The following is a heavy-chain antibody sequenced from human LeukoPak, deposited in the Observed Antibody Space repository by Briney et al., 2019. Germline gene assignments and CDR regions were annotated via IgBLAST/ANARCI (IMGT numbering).Heavy chain of an antibody. CDR1: GFTFNNYA. V-gene: IGHV3-23*01. D-gene: IGHD3-9*01. J-gene: IGHJ4*02. Sequence: GGSLRLSCEASGFTFNNYALSWVRQAPGKGLEWVSSVSGDGGTTNYADSVKGRFTISRDNAQHSVYLQMNSLRVEDTALYYCAKGNPDWSIGYWGQGTLVTVSA. CDR3: AKGNPDWSIGY. CDR2: VSGDGGTT.